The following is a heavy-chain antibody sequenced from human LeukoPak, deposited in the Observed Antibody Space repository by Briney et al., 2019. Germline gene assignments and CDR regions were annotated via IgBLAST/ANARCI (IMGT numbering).Heavy chain of an antibody. Sequence: ASVKVSCKASGYTFTSYGISWVRQAPGQGLEWMGWISAYNGNTNYAQKLQGRVTMTTDTSTSTSYMELRSLRSDDTAVYYCARDFPRGDDSSGYYPSPFDYWGQGTLVTVSS. CDR2: ISAYNGNT. D-gene: IGHD3-22*01. V-gene: IGHV1-18*01. CDR1: GYTFTSYG. J-gene: IGHJ4*02. CDR3: ARDFPRGDDSSGYYPSPFDY.